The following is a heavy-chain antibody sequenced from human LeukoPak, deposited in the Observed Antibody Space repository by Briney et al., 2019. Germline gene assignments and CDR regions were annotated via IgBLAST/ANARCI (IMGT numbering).Heavy chain of an antibody. J-gene: IGHJ5*02. CDR2: ISSTSGTM. CDR1: GFRFDDYA. Sequence: GGSLRLSCAASGFRFDDYAMHWVRQGPGKGLEWVSGISSTSGTMDYADSVKGRFTISRDNAKNSLYLQMSSLRAEDTAFYYCVRGTTVTTMGRLDHWGQGTLVTVSS. CDR3: VRGTTVTTMGRLDH. V-gene: IGHV3-9*01. D-gene: IGHD4-17*01.